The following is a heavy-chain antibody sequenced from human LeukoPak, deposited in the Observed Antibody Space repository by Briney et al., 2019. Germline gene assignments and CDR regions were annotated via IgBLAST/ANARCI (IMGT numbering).Heavy chain of an antibody. J-gene: IGHJ4*02. CDR3: ARGISSIADNDFDY. D-gene: IGHD6-6*01. Sequence: GGSLRLSCAASGFTFSSYGMHWVRQAPGKGLEWVAVIWYDGSNKYYADSVKGRFTISRDNSKNTLYLQMNILRAEDTAVYYCARGISSIADNDFDYWGQGTLVTVSS. CDR1: GFTFSSYG. CDR2: IWYDGSNK. V-gene: IGHV3-33*01.